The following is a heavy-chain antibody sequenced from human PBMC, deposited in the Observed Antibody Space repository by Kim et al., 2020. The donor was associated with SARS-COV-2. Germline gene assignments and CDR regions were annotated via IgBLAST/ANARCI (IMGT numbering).Heavy chain of an antibody. CDR3: ARHIAVAGIHAFDI. J-gene: IGHJ3*02. Sequence: NPSLKSRVTIAVDTSKNQFSLKLSSVTAADTAVYYCARHIAVAGIHAFDIWGQGTMVTVSS. D-gene: IGHD6-19*01. V-gene: IGHV4-39*01.